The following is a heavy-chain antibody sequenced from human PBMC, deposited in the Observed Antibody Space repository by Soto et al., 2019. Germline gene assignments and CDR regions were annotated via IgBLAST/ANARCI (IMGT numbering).Heavy chain of an antibody. D-gene: IGHD3-10*02. J-gene: IGHJ5*02. Sequence: TLSLTCTVSGGSISSYYWSWIRQPPGKGLEWIGYIYYSGSTNYNPSLKSRVTISVDTSKNQFSLKLSSVTAADTAVYYCAKYNVFAGLAPWGQGTLVPVSS. CDR1: GGSISSYY. CDR3: AKYNVFAGLAP. V-gene: IGHV4-59*01. CDR2: IYYSGST.